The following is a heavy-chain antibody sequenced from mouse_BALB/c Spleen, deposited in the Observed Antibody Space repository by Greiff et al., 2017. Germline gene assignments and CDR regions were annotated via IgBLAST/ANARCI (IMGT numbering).Heavy chain of an antibody. J-gene: IGHJ2*01. CDR2: INSNGGST. CDR3: ARDPIYYGSSYFDY. D-gene: IGHD1-1*01. Sequence: EVMLVESGGGLVQPGGSLKLSCAASGFTFSSYGMSWVRQTPDKRLELVATINSNGGSTYYPDSVTGRFTISRDNAKNTLYLQMSSLKSEDTAMYYCARDPIYYGSSYFDYWGQGTTLTVSS. V-gene: IGHV5-6-3*01. CDR1: GFTFSSYG.